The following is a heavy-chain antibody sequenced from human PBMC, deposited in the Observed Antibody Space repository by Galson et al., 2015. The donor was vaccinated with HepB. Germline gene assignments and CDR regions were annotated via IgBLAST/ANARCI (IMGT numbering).Heavy chain of an antibody. D-gene: IGHD3-10*01. CDR1: GYTLTELS. Sequence: SVKVSCKVSGYTLTELSMHWVRQAPGKGLEWMGGFDPEDGETIYAQKFQGRVTMTEDTSTDTAYMELSSLRSEDTAVYYCATESPRYYGSGSYFYWGQGTLVTVSS. CDR2: FDPEDGET. J-gene: IGHJ4*02. V-gene: IGHV1-24*01. CDR3: ATESPRYYGSGSYFY.